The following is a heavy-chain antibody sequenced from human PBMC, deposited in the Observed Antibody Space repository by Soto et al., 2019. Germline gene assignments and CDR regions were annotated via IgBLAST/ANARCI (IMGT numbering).Heavy chain of an antibody. V-gene: IGHV3-30*03. Sequence: VQLVESGGGVVQPGRSLRLSCAASGFTFSSYGMHWVRQAPGKGLEWVAVISYDGSNKYYADSVKGRFTISRDNSKNTLYLQMNSLRAEDTAVYFVAIGTTPRSWFDPWGQGTLVTVSS. CDR3: AIGTTPRSWFDP. D-gene: IGHD1-7*01. CDR2: ISYDGSNK. J-gene: IGHJ5*02. CDR1: GFTFSSYG.